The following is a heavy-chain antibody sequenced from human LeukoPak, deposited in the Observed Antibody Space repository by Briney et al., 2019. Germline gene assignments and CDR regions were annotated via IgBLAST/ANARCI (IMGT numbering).Heavy chain of an antibody. J-gene: IGHJ4*02. Sequence: SETLSLTCTLSGGSISSYYWSWIRPPPGKGLEWIGYIYYIGSTHYNPSLKSRVTISVDTSKNQFSLKLSSVTAADTAVYYCARVRGYSYGYDRPFFLTDAVGFDYWGQGTLVTVSS. D-gene: IGHD5-18*01. V-gene: IGHV4-59*01. CDR2: IYYIGST. CDR3: ARVRGYSYGYDRPFFLTDAVGFDY. CDR1: GGSISSYY.